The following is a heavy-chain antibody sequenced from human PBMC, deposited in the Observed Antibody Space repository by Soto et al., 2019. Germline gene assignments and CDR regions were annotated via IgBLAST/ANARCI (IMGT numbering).Heavy chain of an antibody. CDR1: GYTFTSYA. CDR2: INAGNGNT. D-gene: IGHD3-22*01. Sequence: ASLKVSCKASGYTFTSYAMHWVRQAPGQRLEWMGWINAGNGNTKYSQKLQGRVTITRDTSASTAYMELSSLRSEDTAVYYCARVSDSSGYFPMDVWGQGTTVTVSS. V-gene: IGHV1-3*01. CDR3: ARVSDSSGYFPMDV. J-gene: IGHJ6*02.